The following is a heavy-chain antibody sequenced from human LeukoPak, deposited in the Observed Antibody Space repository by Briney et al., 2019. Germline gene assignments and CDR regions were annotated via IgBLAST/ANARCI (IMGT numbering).Heavy chain of an antibody. J-gene: IGHJ3*02. D-gene: IGHD1-7*01. CDR1: GFIFSSYW. Sequence: GGSLRLSCAASGFIFSSYWMHWVRQAPGKGLVWVSRIKSDGSSTSYADSVKGRFTISRDNARNSLYLQMNSLRAEDTAVYYCARDPGTTQTLHDAFDIWGQGTMVTVSS. V-gene: IGHV3-74*01. CDR2: IKSDGSST. CDR3: ARDPGTTQTLHDAFDI.